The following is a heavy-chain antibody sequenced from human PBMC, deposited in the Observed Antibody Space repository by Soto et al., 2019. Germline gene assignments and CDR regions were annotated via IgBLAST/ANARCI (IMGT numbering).Heavy chain of an antibody. Sequence: ASVKVSCKASGYTFTSYAMHWVRQAPGQRLEWMGWINAGNGNTKYSQKFQGRVTITRDTSASTAYMEPSSLRSEDTAVYYCAREHLVSLTGGIDYWGQGTLVTVSS. CDR2: INAGNGNT. V-gene: IGHV1-3*01. CDR1: GYTFTSYA. CDR3: AREHLVSLTGGIDY. J-gene: IGHJ4*02. D-gene: IGHD3-9*01.